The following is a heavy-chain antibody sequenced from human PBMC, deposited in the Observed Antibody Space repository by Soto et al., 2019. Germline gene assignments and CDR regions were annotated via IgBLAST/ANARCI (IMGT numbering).Heavy chain of an antibody. Sequence: ASVKVSCKASGYTFTGYYMHWVRQAPGQGLEWMGLINPNSGGTNYAQKFQGRVTMTRDTSISTAYMELSRLRSDDTAVYYCARSGSGNRDYFDYWGQGTMVTVYS. J-gene: IGHJ4*02. CDR1: GYTFTGYY. D-gene: IGHD3-3*01. CDR2: INPNSGGT. V-gene: IGHV1-2*02. CDR3: ARSGSGNRDYFDY.